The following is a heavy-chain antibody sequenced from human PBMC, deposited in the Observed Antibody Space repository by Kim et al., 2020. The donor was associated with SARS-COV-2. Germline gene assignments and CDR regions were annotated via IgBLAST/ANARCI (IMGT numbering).Heavy chain of an antibody. CDR1: GYTFTSYG. CDR3: ARVSRGVPARGGGMDV. J-gene: IGHJ6*02. D-gene: IGHD2-21*02. V-gene: IGHV1-18*01. CDR2: ISAYNGNT. Sequence: ASVKVSCKASGYTFTSYGISWVRQAPGQGLEWMGWISAYNGNTNYAQKLQGRVTMTTDTSTSTAYMELRSLRSDDTAVYYCARVSRGVPARGGGMDVWGQGTTVTVSS.